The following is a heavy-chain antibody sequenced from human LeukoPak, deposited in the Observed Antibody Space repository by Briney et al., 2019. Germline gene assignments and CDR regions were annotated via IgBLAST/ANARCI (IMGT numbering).Heavy chain of an antibody. D-gene: IGHD3-16*01. CDR1: GYTFISYG. J-gene: IGHJ5*02. CDR3: ARVRGRSNWFEP. CDR2: ISAYKGNT. V-gene: IGHV1-18*04. Sequence: ASVKISCKASGYTFISYGISWVRQAPGQGLEWMGWISAYKGNTKYAQKLQGRVTMTTDTSTSTAYMELRSLRSDDTAVYYCARVRGRSNWFEPWGPGTLVTVSS.